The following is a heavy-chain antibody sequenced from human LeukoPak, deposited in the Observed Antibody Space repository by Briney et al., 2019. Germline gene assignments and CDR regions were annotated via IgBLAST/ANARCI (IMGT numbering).Heavy chain of an antibody. J-gene: IGHJ4*02. V-gene: IGHV3-74*01. CDR3: VSTPDDYGDYGDYGD. CDR2: IDTDGSST. CDR1: GFTFSSYW. D-gene: IGHD4-17*01. Sequence: PGGSLRLSCAASGFTFSSYWMHWVRQAPGKGLVWVSRIDTDGSSTNYADSVKGRFTISRDNAKNTPYLRMNSLRAEDTAVYYCVSTPDDYGDYGDYGDWGQGTLVTVSS.